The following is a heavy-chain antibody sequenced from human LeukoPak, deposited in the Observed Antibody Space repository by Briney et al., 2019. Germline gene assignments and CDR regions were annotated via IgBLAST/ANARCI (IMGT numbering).Heavy chain of an antibody. J-gene: IGHJ4*02. CDR2: ISATGGST. Sequence: GGSLSLSCAASGFTFSSYAMTWVRQAPGKGLEWVSAISATGGSTYYADSVKGRFTISRDNSKKTVYLQMNSLRAEDTAVYYCAKVVTRYGEFDYWGQGTLVTVSS. V-gene: IGHV3-23*01. CDR3: AKVVTRYGEFDY. CDR1: GFTFSSYA. D-gene: IGHD2-2*01.